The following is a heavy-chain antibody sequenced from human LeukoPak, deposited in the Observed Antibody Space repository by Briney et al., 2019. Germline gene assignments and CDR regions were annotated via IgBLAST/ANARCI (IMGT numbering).Heavy chain of an antibody. D-gene: IGHD5-18*01. Sequence: PSETLSLTCAVYGGSFSGYYWSWIRQPPGKGLEWIGEINHSGSTNYNPSLKSRVTISVDTSKNQFSLKLSSVTAADTAVYYCARGLSALYSYVPLPYFDYWGQGTQVTVSS. CDR3: ARGLSALYSYVPLPYFDY. V-gene: IGHV4-34*01. CDR1: GGSFSGYY. CDR2: INHSGST. J-gene: IGHJ4*02.